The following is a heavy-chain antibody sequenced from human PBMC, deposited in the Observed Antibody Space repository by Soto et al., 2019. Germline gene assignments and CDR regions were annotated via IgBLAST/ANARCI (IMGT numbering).Heavy chain of an antibody. D-gene: IGHD3-22*01. Sequence: GGSLRLSCAASGFTFSNFGMHWVRQAPGKGLEWVALISYDGSNKYYADSVKGRFTISRDTSKNTVYLEMNSLRAEDTAVFYCVKDHYDTTSAYYYGMDVWGQGTTVTVSS. V-gene: IGHV3-30*18. J-gene: IGHJ6*02. CDR1: GFTFSNFG. CDR3: VKDHYDTTSAYYYGMDV. CDR2: ISYDGSNK.